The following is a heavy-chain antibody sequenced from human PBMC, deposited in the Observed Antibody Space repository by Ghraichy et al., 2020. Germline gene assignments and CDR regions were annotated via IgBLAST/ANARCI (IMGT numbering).Heavy chain of an antibody. J-gene: IGHJ5*02. CDR3: AKAWGYGSGATCPSYTWFDP. V-gene: IGHV3-23*01. D-gene: IGHD2-15*01. CDR2: ISANGGTT. CDR1: GFTFSSYV. Sequence: GGSLRLSCAASGFTFSSYVMSWVRQAPGKGLEWVSSISANGGTTYYADSVKGRFIISRDNSKDTLYLQMNSLRAEDAAIYYCAKAWGYGSGATCPSYTWFDPWGKGSLVTVSS.